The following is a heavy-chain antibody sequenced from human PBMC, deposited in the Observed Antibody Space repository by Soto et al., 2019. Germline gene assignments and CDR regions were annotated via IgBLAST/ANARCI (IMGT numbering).Heavy chain of an antibody. D-gene: IGHD6-13*01. Sequence: QLQLQESGPGLVKPSETLSLTCTVSGGSISSSSYYWGWIRQPPGKGLEWIGSIYYSGSTFYSPSLRSRVAISVDTSKNQFSLRVSSVTAADTAVYYCAREYSRAPDYWGQGTLVTVSS. CDR2: IYYSGST. V-gene: IGHV4-39*02. CDR3: AREYSRAPDY. J-gene: IGHJ4*02. CDR1: GGSISSSSYY.